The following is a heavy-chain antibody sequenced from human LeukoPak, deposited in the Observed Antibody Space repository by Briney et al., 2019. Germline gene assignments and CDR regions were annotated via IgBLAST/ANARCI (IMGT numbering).Heavy chain of an antibody. D-gene: IGHD2-15*01. V-gene: IGHV3-7*01. J-gene: IGHJ4*02. CDR2: INQESTET. CDR3: AREVDRSFGY. Sequence: GGSLRLSCAASGFRFTGFWMSWVRQAPGKGPEWVANINQESTETYYVDSVRGRFTISRDNAKNSLSLQMNSLRVEDAAVYYCAREVDRSFGYWGQGNLVTVSS. CDR1: GFRFTGFW.